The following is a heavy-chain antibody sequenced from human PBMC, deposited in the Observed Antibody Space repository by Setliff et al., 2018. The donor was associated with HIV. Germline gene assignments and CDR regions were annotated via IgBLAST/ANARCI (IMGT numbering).Heavy chain of an antibody. CDR3: ARERGSGSLDAFDI. CDR2: IHCSGST. V-gene: IGHV4-31*03. D-gene: IGHD3-10*01. J-gene: IGHJ3*02. CDR1: GDSISSSGYY. Sequence: SETLSLTCTVFGDSISSSGYYWSWIRQHPGKGLEWIGYIHCSGSTSFNPSLKSRVTISVDTSNNQFSLKLRSVTAADTAVYYCARERGSGSLDAFDIWGHGTMVTVTS.